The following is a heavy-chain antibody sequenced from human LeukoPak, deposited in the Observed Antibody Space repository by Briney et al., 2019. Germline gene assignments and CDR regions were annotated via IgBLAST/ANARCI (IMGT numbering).Heavy chain of an antibody. CDR2: IYYSGST. Sequence: PSQTLSLTCTVSGGSISSGGYYWSCIRPHQGQDLKWIGYIYYSGSTYYNPSLRSRVTISVDTSKNQFSLKLSSVTAADTAVYYCARGWIQRHDAFDIWGQGTMVTVSS. J-gene: IGHJ3*02. CDR1: GGSISSGGYY. CDR3: ARGWIQRHDAFDI. D-gene: IGHD5-12*01. V-gene: IGHV4-31*03.